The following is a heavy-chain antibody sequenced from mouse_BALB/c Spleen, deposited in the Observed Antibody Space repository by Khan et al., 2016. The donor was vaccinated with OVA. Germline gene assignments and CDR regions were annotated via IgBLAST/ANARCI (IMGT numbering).Heavy chain of an antibody. Sequence: VHVKQSGPDLVKPGASVKMSCKASGYSFTGYYMNWVKQSHGKSLECIGRVNPNTGNTNYNPKFKGKAILIVDTSSSTAYMELRSLTSEDSAVYYCAGGYDFFAYWGQGTLVTVSA. V-gene: IGHV1-26*01. D-gene: IGHD2-14*01. J-gene: IGHJ3*01. CDR3: AGGYDFFAY. CDR2: VNPNTGNT. CDR1: GYSFTGYY.